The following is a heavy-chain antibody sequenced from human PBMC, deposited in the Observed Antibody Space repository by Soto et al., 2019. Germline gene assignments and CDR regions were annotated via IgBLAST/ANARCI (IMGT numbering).Heavy chain of an antibody. CDR1: GFTFSSYG. Sequence: GSLRLSCAASGFTFSSYGMHWVRQAPGKGLEWVAVMSYDGSNKYYADSVKGRFTISRDNSKNTLYLQMNSLRAEDTAVYYCAKTIAAAGTDYFDYWGQGTLVTSPQ. V-gene: IGHV3-30*18. D-gene: IGHD6-13*01. CDR2: MSYDGSNK. J-gene: IGHJ4*02. CDR3: AKTIAAAGTDYFDY.